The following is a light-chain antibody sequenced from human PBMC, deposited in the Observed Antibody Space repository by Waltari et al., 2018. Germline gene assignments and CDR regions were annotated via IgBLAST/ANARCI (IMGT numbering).Light chain of an antibody. CDR1: QSVSSY. V-gene: IGKV3-11*01. CDR3: QQRSNWPPYT. J-gene: IGKJ2*01. Sequence: EIVLTQSPATLSLSPGERATLSSRASQSVSSYLAWYQQKPGQAPRLLLYDASNRATGIPARFSGSGSGTDFTLTISSLEPEDFAVYYCQQRSNWPPYTFGQGTKLEIK. CDR2: DAS.